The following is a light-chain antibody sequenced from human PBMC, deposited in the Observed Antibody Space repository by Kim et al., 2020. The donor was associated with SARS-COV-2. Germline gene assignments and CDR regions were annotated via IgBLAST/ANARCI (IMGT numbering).Light chain of an antibody. CDR2: GAS. V-gene: IGKV3-15*01. J-gene: IGKJ2*01. CDR1: QSVSTN. Sequence: LCVSQGERPSLSGRASQSVSTNLAWYQQTPGQAPRLLIYGASTMATGIPARFSGSGSGTEFTLTISSLQSEDFAVYYCQQYNLWHTFGQGTKLEI. CDR3: QQYNLWHT.